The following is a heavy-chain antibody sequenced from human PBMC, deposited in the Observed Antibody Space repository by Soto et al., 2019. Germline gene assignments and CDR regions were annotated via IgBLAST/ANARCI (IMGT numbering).Heavy chain of an antibody. Sequence: LRLSCASSGVTFANYGMSWVLQAPGKGLEWVSSASGSGDSTYYADSVKGRFTISRDNSKNNLYLQMNGLTVEDTAMYYCARLGYDSSEYPFDYWGQGTLVTVSS. D-gene: IGHD3-22*01. J-gene: IGHJ4*02. CDR1: GVTFANYG. V-gene: IGHV3-23*01. CDR3: ARLGYDSSEYPFDY. CDR2: ASGSGDST.